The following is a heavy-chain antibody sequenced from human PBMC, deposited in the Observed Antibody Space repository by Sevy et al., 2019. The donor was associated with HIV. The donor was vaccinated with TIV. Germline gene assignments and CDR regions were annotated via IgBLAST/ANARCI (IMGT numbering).Heavy chain of an antibody. CDR2: ISGSGGST. CDR1: GFTFSSYA. CDR3: AKDSDYVWGSYRYLGAFDI. V-gene: IGHV3-23*01. Sequence: GGSLRLSCAASGFTFSSYAMSWVRQAPGKGLEWVSAISGSGGSTYYADSVKGRFTISRDNSKNTLYLQMNSLRAEDTAVDYCAKDSDYVWGSYRYLGAFDIWGQGTMVTVSS. D-gene: IGHD3-16*02. J-gene: IGHJ3*02.